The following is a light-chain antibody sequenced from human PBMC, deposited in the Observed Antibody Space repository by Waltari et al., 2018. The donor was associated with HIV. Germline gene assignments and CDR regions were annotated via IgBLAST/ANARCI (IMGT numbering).Light chain of an antibody. J-gene: IGKJ1*01. V-gene: IGKV1-39*01. CDR3: QQTYSPPRT. CDR1: QTIDNY. Sequence: DIQLTQSPSSLSPSIGDRITITCRTSQTIDNYLNWYQCKPGQAPKLLIYLSSSLHSGVPIRFSGGGSGTLFSLTISGVQPEDLATYFCQQTYSPPRTFGQGT. CDR2: LSS.